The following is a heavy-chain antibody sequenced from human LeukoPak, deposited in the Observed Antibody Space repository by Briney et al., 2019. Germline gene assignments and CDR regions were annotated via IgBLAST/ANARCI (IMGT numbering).Heavy chain of an antibody. D-gene: IGHD6-13*01. J-gene: IGHJ4*02. V-gene: IGHV3-23*01. CDR1: GFTFSSYA. CDR3: AKTGTPWYYFDY. Sequence: GGSLRLSCAASGFTFSSYAMSWVRQAPGKGLEWVSAISGSGGSTYYADSVKGRFTISRDNSKNTLYLQMNSLRAEGTAVYYCAKTGTPWYYFDYWGQGTLVTVSS. CDR2: ISGSGGST.